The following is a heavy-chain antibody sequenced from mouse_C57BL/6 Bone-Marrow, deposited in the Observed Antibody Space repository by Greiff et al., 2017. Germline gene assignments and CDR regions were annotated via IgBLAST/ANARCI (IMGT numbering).Heavy chain of an antibody. V-gene: IGHV1-50*01. CDR2: IDPSDSYT. Sequence: QVQLKQPGAELVKPGASVKLSCKASGYTFTSYWMQWVKQRPGQGLEWIGEIDPSDSYTNYNQKFKGKATLTVDTSSSPAYMQLSSLTSEDSAVYYCAREEDDYPFAYWGQGTLVTVSA. CDR1: GYTFTSYW. CDR3: AREEDDYPFAY. D-gene: IGHD2-4*01. J-gene: IGHJ3*01.